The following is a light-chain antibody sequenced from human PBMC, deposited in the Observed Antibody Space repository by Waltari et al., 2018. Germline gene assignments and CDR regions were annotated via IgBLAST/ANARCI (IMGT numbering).Light chain of an antibody. CDR3: QQSYSTLIT. V-gene: IGKV1-39*01. Sequence: DIQMTQFPASLSASAGDRVPITCRATQNINSSLNWYQPKPGKAPKLLFYAASTLQSGVPSRFSGSGSGTDFTLTISSLQPEDFATYYCQQSYSTLITFGPGTKVDIK. CDR2: AAS. J-gene: IGKJ3*01. CDR1: QNINSS.